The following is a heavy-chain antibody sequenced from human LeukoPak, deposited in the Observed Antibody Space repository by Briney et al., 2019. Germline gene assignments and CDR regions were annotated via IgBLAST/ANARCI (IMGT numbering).Heavy chain of an antibody. D-gene: IGHD3-9*01. V-gene: IGHV4-34*01. J-gene: IGHJ6*03. CDR3: ARRVLRYFDWLLGTGDMDV. CDR1: GGSFSGYY. Sequence: SETLSLTCAVYGGSFSGYYWSWIRQPPGKGLEWIGEINHSGSTNYNPSLKSRVTISVDTSKNQFSLKLSSVTAADTAVYYCARRVLRYFDWLLGTGDMDVWGKGTTVTISS. CDR2: INHSGST.